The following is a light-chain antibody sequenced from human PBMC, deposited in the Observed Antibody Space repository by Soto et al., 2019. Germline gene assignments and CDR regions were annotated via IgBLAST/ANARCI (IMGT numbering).Light chain of an antibody. V-gene: IGKV3-15*01. CDR1: QSVSNN. CDR3: QQYNNWWT. CDR2: GAS. J-gene: IGKJ1*01. Sequence: EIVMTQSPATLSVSPGERATLSCRASQSVSNNLAWYQKKPGQAPRLLIYGASTRATGIPGRFSGSGSRTEFTLTISSLQSEDFAVYYCQQYNNWWTFGQGTRVEIK.